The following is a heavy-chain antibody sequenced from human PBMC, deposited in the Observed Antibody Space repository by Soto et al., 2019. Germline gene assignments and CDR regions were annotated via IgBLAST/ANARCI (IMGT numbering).Heavy chain of an antibody. V-gene: IGHV3-30*18. CDR1: GFTFSSYG. CDR3: AKDMVVAGPYYYYGMDV. D-gene: IGHD2-15*01. Sequence: QVQLVESGGGVVQPGRSLTLSCAASGFTFSSYGMHWDRQAPGKGLEWVAVISYDGSNKYYADSVKGRFTISRDNSKNTLYLQMNSLRAEDTAVYYCAKDMVVAGPYYYYGMDVWGQGTTVTVSS. CDR2: ISYDGSNK. J-gene: IGHJ6*02.